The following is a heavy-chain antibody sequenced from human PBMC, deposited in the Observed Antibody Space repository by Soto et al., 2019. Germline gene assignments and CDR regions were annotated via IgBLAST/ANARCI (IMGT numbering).Heavy chain of an antibody. V-gene: IGHV1-69*12. CDR3: AGKYQLNYYYGMDV. D-gene: IGHD2-2*01. CDR2: IIHIFGTA. J-gene: IGHJ6*02. Sequence: QVQLVQSGAEVKKPGSSVTVSCKASGGTFSSYAISWVRQAPGQGLEWMGGIIHIFGTADYAQKFQGRVTITAEESTSTTYMELSSLRSEDTAVYYCAGKYQLNYYYGMDVWGQGTTVTVSS. CDR1: GGTFSSYA.